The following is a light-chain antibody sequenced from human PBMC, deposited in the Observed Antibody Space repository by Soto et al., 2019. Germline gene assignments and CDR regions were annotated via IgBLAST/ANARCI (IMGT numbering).Light chain of an antibody. Sequence: QSVLTQPASVSGSRGQSITISCTGTSRDFGNYNPVSSYQQYPGKAPKLMIYEDTKRPSGVSHRFSGSKSGNTDSLTISGLQPEDEAGYYCCSYAGSSTVVFGGGTKVTVL. J-gene: IGLJ2*01. V-gene: IGLV2-23*01. CDR1: SRDFGNYNP. CDR3: CSYAGSSTVV. CDR2: EDT.